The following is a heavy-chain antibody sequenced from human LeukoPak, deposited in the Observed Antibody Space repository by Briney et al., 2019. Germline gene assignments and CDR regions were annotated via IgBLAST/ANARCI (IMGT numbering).Heavy chain of an antibody. CDR1: GDSISSYY. V-gene: IGHV4-4*07. Sequence: SETLSLTCSVSGDSISSYYWNWIRQPAGKGLEWIGRIYSSENTNYNPSLKSRVTMSVDTSKNQFSLKLSSVTAADTAVYYCARDRATVNHYYYYGMDVWGQGTTVTVSS. CDR2: IYSSENT. J-gene: IGHJ6*02. D-gene: IGHD4-17*01. CDR3: ARDRATVNHYYYYGMDV.